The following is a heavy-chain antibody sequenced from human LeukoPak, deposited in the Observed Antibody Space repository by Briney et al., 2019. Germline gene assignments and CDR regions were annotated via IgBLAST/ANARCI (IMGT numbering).Heavy chain of an antibody. D-gene: IGHD3-22*01. CDR2: FDPEDGET. CDR3: ATLYDSSGYITTRIDY. Sequence: GASVKVSCKVSGYTLTELSMHWVRQAPGKGLEWMGGFDPEDGETIYAQKFQGRVTMTEDTSTDTAYMELSSLRSEDTAVYYCATLYDSSGYITTRIDYWGQGTLVTVSS. V-gene: IGHV1-24*01. CDR1: GYTLTELS. J-gene: IGHJ4*02.